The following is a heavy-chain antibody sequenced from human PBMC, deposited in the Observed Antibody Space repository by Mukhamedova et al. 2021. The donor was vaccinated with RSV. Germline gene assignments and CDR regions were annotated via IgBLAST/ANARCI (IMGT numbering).Heavy chain of an antibody. CDR2: ISGGGGRA. V-gene: IGHV3-23*01. CDR3: AKSASPYCNXAXYL. D-gene: IGHD2-21*01. Sequence: GEGLEWVSFISGGGGRAFYADSVKGRFTISRDTSKNTLYLQMNSLRAEDTAVYYCAKSASPYCNXAXYLWGQGTMVTVSS. J-gene: IGHJ3*01.